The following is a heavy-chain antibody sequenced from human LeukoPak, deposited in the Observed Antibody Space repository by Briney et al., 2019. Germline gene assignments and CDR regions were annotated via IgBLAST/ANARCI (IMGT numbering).Heavy chain of an antibody. Sequence: ASVKVSCKASGYSFPSYGISWVRQAPGQGPEWMGWISPYNDNTNYAQKLQGRATLTTDTSTSTAYMELRSLRSDDTAVYYCARHFYGSGTYYHFDYWGQGTLVTVSS. CDR2: ISPYNDNT. J-gene: IGHJ4*02. D-gene: IGHD3-10*01. CDR1: GYSFPSYG. CDR3: ARHFYGSGTYYHFDY. V-gene: IGHV1-18*01.